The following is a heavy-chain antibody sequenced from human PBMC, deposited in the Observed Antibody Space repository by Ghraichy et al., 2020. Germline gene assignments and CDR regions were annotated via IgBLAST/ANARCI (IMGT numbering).Heavy chain of an antibody. CDR1: GFTFSSYA. Sequence: LSLTCAASGFTFSSYAMSWVRQAPGKGPEWVSAISGSGRTTYYADSVKGRFTISRDNSKNTLYLQMNSLRAEDTALYYCAKGPFHCSGGSCYWNGGYFDYWGQGTLVTVSS. V-gene: IGHV3-23*01. CDR2: ISGSGRTT. J-gene: IGHJ4*02. D-gene: IGHD2-15*01. CDR3: AKGPFHCSGGSCYWNGGYFDY.